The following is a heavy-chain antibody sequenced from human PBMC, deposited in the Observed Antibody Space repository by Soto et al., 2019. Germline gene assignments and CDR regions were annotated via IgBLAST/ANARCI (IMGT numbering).Heavy chain of an antibody. Sequence: ASVKLSCKTSGYTFSNYGITWVRQSPGQPLEWLGWISLYSDGTNYAQKFQGRVSMTTDTSTTTAYMELRSLRSDDTAVYYCARVVPGAEAWFGPWGQGTLVTVSS. CDR2: ISLYSDGT. V-gene: IGHV1-18*01. D-gene: IGHD2-2*01. CDR1: GYTFSNYG. J-gene: IGHJ5*02. CDR3: ARVVPGAEAWFGP.